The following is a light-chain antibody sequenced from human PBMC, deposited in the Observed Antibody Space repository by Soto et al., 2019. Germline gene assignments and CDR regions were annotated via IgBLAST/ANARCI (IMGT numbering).Light chain of an antibody. CDR1: QSVSRSH. J-gene: IGKJ1*01. CDR3: QQYASSPWT. CDR2: GAS. Sequence: EIMLKHSPGTLSLSPCERATLSCSASQSVSRSHLAWFQQKPGQAPRLLIYGASNRAAGIPDRVSGSGSGTDFTLTINRLEPEDFAVYYCQQYASSPWTFGQGTKVDIK. V-gene: IGKV3-20*01.